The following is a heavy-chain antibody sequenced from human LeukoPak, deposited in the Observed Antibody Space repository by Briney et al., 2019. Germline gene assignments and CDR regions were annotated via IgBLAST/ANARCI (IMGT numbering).Heavy chain of an antibody. V-gene: IGHV1-69*13. CDR3: ARDGLGYCSGGSCWSWFDP. CDR1: GGTFSSYA. Sequence: ASVKVSCKASGGTFSSYAICWVRQAPGQGLEWMGGIIPIFGTANYAQKFQGRVTITADESTSTAYMELSSLRSEDTAVYYCARDGLGYCSGGSCWSWFDPWGQGTLVTVSS. J-gene: IGHJ5*02. CDR2: IIPIFGTA. D-gene: IGHD2-15*01.